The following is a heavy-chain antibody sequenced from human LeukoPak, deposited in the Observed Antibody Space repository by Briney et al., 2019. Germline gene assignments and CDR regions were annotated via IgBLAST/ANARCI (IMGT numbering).Heavy chain of an antibody. Sequence: GGSLRLSCAASGFTFSSYGMHWVRQAPGKGLEWVAFIRYDGCNKYYADSVKGRFTISRDNSKNTLYLQMNSLRAEDTAVYYCAKDGNSGYDFYFFDYWGQGTLVTVSS. V-gene: IGHV3-30*02. CDR1: GFTFSSYG. CDR2: IRYDGCNK. CDR3: AKDGNSGYDFYFFDY. D-gene: IGHD5-12*01. J-gene: IGHJ4*02.